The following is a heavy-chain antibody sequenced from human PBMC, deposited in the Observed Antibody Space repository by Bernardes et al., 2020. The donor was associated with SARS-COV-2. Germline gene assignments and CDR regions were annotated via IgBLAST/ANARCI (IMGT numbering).Heavy chain of an antibody. J-gene: IGHJ4*02. Sequence: GGSLRLSCAASGFTFSDYYMSWIRQAPGKGLEWVSYISSSGSTIYYADSVKGRFTISRDNAKNSLYLQMNSLRAEDTAVYYCASPPRRDGYNFPSDYWGQGTLVTVSS. CDR2: ISSSGSTI. CDR3: ASPPRRDGYNFPSDY. D-gene: IGHD5-12*01. V-gene: IGHV3-11*01. CDR1: GFTFSDYY.